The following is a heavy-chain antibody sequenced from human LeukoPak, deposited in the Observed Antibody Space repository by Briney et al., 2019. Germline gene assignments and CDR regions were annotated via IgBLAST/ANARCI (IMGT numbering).Heavy chain of an antibody. V-gene: IGHV4-4*02. D-gene: IGHD6-19*01. Sequence: SETLSLTCAVSGGSISSSNWWSWVRQPPGKGLEWIGEIYHTGSSNYNPSLKSRVTISVDKSKSQFSLKLSSVTAADTAVYYCARGGTTVAGTFWFDPWGQGALVTVSS. J-gene: IGHJ5*02. CDR1: GGSISSSNW. CDR2: IYHTGSS. CDR3: ARGGTTVAGTFWFDP.